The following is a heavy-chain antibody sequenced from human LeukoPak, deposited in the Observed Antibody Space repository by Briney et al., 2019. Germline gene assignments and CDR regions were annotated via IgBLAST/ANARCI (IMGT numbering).Heavy chain of an antibody. CDR1: GFTFSSYS. CDR2: ISSSSSYI. D-gene: IGHD5-18*01. V-gene: IGHV3-21*01. CDR3: ARALTLYSYGQGY. Sequence: GGSLRLSCAASGFTFSSYSMNLVRQAPGKGLEWVSSISSSSSYIYYADSVKGRFTISRDNAKNSLYLQMNSLRAEDTAVYYCARALTLYSYGQGYWGQGTLVTVSS. J-gene: IGHJ4*02.